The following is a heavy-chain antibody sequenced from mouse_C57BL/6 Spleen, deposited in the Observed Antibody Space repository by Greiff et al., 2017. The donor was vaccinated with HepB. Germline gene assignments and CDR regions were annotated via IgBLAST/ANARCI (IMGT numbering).Heavy chain of an antibody. J-gene: IGHJ1*03. CDR3: TWYYGSSPWYFDV. CDR2: IDPEDGDT. Sequence: EVKLQESGAELVRPGASVKLSCTASGFNIKDYYMHWVKQRPEQGLEWIGRIDPEDGDTEYAPKFQGKATMTADTSSNTAYLQLSSLTSEDTAVYYCTWYYGSSPWYFDVWGTGTTVTVSS. D-gene: IGHD1-1*01. CDR1: GFNIKDYY. V-gene: IGHV14-1*01.